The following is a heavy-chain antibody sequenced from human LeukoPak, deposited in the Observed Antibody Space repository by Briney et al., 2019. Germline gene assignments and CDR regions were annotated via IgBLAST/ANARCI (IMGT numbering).Heavy chain of an antibody. CDR2: IYYSGST. CDR3: ALGVYYYGMDV. J-gene: IGHJ6*02. V-gene: IGHV4-59*08. CDR1: GGSISSYY. Sequence: SETLSLTCTVSGGSISSYYWSWIRQPPGKGLEWIGYIYYSGSTNYNPSLKSRVTISVDTSKNQSSLKLSSVTAADTAVYYCALGVYYYGMDVWGQGTTVTVSS.